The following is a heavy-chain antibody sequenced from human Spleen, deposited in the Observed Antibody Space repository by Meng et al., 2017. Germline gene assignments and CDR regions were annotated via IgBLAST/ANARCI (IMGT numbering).Heavy chain of an antibody. Sequence: GSLRLSCTVSGGSITSYYWSWIRQSPGKGLEWIGYVDDSGSTYYNSSLKSRLTISVDTSKNQFSLELKSVTAADTAVYYCARASRGWYSTDYWGPGALVTVSS. J-gene: IGHJ4*02. CDR2: VDDSGST. CDR1: GGSITSYY. CDR3: ARASRGWYSTDY. V-gene: IGHV4-59*01. D-gene: IGHD6-19*01.